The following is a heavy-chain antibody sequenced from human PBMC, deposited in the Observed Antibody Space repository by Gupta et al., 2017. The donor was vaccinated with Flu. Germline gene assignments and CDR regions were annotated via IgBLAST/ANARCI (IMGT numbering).Heavy chain of an antibody. D-gene: IGHD2-2*01. J-gene: IGHJ5*02. CDR3: AGTRDNWRELPAAALGWFDP. Sequence: VRQAPGQGLEWMGGIIPIFGTANYAQKFQGRVTITADESTSTAYMELSSLRSEDTAVYYCAGTRDNWRELPAAALGWFDPWGQGTLVTVSS. V-gene: IGHV1-69*01. CDR2: IIPIFGTA.